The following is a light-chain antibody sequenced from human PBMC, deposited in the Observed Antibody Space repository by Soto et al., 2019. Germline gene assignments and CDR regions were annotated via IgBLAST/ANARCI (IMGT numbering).Light chain of an antibody. J-gene: IGKJ3*01. V-gene: IGKV3-20*01. Sequence: EIVLTQSPGTLFFSPGERAILSCRASQTVSSSYLAWYQQKPGQAPRLLIYGTTGKATGIPDTFSGSGSGTDFPITISRLEPEDFAVYYCQQYGSSPSVTFDPGTKVDIK. CDR2: GTT. CDR3: QQYGSSPSVT. CDR1: QTVSSSY.